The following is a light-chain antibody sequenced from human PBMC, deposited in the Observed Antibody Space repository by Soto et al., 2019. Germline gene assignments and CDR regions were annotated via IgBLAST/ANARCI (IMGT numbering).Light chain of an antibody. CDR3: QQYNNWPPIT. CDR2: GAS. J-gene: IGKJ5*01. V-gene: IGKV3-15*01. CDR1: QSVSGN. Sequence: EIVMTQSPATLSVSPGQRATLSCRASQSVSGNLAWYQHKPCQAPRLLIYGASTRATGIPARFSGSGSGTEFTLTISSLQSEDFADYYCQQYNNWPPITFDQGTRLEIK.